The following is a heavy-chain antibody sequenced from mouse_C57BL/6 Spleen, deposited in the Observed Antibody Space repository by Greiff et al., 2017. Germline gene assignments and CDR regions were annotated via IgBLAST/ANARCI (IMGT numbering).Heavy chain of an antibody. V-gene: IGHV1-64*01. CDR1: GYTFASYW. J-gene: IGHJ3*01. CDR2: IHPNSGST. D-gene: IGHD1-1*01. Sequence: VQLQQPGAELVKPGASVKLSCKASGYTFASYWMHWVKQRPGQGLEWIGMIHPNSGSTNYNEKFKSKATLTVDKSSSTAYMQLSSLTSEDSAVYYCAAGDYYGSSYPFAYWGQGTLVTVSA. CDR3: AAGDYYGSSYPFAY.